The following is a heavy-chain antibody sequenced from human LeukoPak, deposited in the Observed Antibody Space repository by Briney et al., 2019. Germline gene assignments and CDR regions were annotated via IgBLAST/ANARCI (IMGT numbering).Heavy chain of an antibody. CDR3: AHGYLDAIDY. CDR1: GFTFSSYA. CDR2: ISGSGGST. V-gene: IGHV3-23*01. J-gene: IGHJ4*02. Sequence: GGSLRLSCAASGFTFSSYAMSWVRQAPGKGLEWVSAISGSGGSTYYADSVKVRFTISRDNSKNTLYLQMNSLRAEDTAVYYCAHGYLDAIDYWGQGTLVAVSS. D-gene: IGHD5-18*01.